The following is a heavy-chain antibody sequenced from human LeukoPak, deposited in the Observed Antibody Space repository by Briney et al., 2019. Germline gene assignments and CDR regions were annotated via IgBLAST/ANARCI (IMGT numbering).Heavy chain of an antibody. CDR2: IYVDGST. CDR1: GFTVSSNY. Sequence: GGSLRLSCAASGFTVSSNYMNWVRQAPGKGLEWVSGIYVDGSTYYADSVKGRFTISRDNSRNTLYLQINSLRAEDTAVYYCPRITAYDDSWGQGTLVTVSS. CDR3: PRITAYDDS. V-gene: IGHV3-53*01. J-gene: IGHJ5*01. D-gene: IGHD1-20*01.